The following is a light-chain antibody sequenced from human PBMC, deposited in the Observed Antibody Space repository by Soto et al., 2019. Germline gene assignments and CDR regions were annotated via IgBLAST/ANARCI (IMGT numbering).Light chain of an antibody. CDR3: QQYGSSPVT. Sequence: EIVLTQSPGTLSLSPGERATPSCRASQTVSTNYLAWYQQKPGQAPNLPIFDASARATGIPDRFSGSGSGTDFTLTITRLEPEDFAVYYCQQYGSSPVTFGQGTKVEIK. CDR1: QTVSTNY. J-gene: IGKJ1*01. CDR2: DAS. V-gene: IGKV3-20*01.